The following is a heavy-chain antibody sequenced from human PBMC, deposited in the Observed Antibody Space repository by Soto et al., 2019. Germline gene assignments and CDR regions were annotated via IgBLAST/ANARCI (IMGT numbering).Heavy chain of an antibody. CDR3: ARYFRGSGRYFFDH. Sequence: EVQLLESGGGLVQPGGSLRLSCAASGFTFSNNFISWVRQAPGKGLEWVSAISGSGDNTYYADSVKGRFTISRDNSKNTLYLQMNSLRAEDTAVYYCARYFRGSGRYFFDHWGQGTLVTVSS. D-gene: IGHD6-19*01. J-gene: IGHJ4*02. V-gene: IGHV3-23*01. CDR1: GFTFSNNF. CDR2: ISGSGDNT.